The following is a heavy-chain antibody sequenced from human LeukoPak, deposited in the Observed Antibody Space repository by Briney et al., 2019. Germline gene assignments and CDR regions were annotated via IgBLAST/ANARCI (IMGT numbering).Heavy chain of an antibody. Sequence: EASVTVSCKASGGTFSSYAISWVRQAPGKGLEGMGIINPSGGSTSYAQKFQGRVTMTRDTSTSTVYMELSSLRSEDTAVYYCARDPRLLSGSYCNWFDPWGQGTLVTVSS. CDR1: GGTFSSYA. J-gene: IGHJ5*02. CDR3: ARDPRLLSGSYCNWFDP. V-gene: IGHV1-46*01. D-gene: IGHD1-26*01. CDR2: INPSGGST.